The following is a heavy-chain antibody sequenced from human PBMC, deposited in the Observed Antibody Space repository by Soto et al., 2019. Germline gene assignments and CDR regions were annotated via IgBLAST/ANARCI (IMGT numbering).Heavy chain of an antibody. CDR2: IHGSGGGT. CDR3: AKFFVAGNGDWDYSVP. V-gene: IGHV3-23*01. Sequence: GGSLRLSCAASGFTFNNYAMSWVRQAPGKGLEWDSSIHGSGGGTYYTDSVKGRFTVSRDDSKKTLYLQMSSLRVDDTAVYYCAKFFVAGNGDWDYSVPLRHATLVTV. CDR1: GFTFNNYA. D-gene: IGHD1-7*01. J-gene: IGHJ5*02.